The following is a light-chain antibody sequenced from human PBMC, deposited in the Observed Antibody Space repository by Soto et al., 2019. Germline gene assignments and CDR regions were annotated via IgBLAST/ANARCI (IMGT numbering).Light chain of an antibody. CDR3: QQYYSTPLT. V-gene: IGKV4-1*01. CDR1: QSVLYSSNTKYY. J-gene: IGKJ1*01. CDR2: WAS. Sequence: DIVMTQSPDSLAVSLGERATINCKSSQSVLYSSNTKYYLAWYQQKPGQPPKLLIYWASTRESGIPDRFSGSGSGTDFTLTISSLQAEDVAVYYCQQYYSTPLTFGQGTKVEIK.